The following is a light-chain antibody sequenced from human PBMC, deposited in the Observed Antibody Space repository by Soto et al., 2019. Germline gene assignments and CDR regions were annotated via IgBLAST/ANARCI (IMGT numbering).Light chain of an antibody. CDR1: SSNIGAGYD. Sequence: QSVLTQPPSVSGAPGQRVTISCTGSSSNIGAGYDVHWYQQLPGTAPKLLIYGNSNRPSGVPDRFSGSKSSTSASLAITGLQAEDEADYYCQYYESSLSGYVFGTGTKVTVL. V-gene: IGLV1-40*01. J-gene: IGLJ1*01. CDR2: GNS. CDR3: QYYESSLSGYV.